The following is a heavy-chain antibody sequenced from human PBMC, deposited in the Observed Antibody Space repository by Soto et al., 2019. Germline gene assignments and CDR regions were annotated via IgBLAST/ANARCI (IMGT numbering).Heavy chain of an antibody. V-gene: IGHV1-69*04. J-gene: IGHJ6*04. Sequence: SVKVSCKASGGTFSSYTISWVRQAPGQGLEWMGRIIPILGITNYAQKFQGRVTITADKSTSTAYMELSSLRSEDTAVYYCARDTRSGYDFMDVWGKGTTVTVSS. CDR1: GGTFSSYT. CDR2: IIPILGIT. CDR3: ARDTRSGYDFMDV. D-gene: IGHD5-12*01.